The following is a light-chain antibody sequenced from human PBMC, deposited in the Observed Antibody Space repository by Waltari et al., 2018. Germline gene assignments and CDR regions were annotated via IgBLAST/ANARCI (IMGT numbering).Light chain of an antibody. V-gene: IGKV6-21*01. J-gene: IGKJ2*01. CDR2: YAS. CDR1: QSIGSR. CDR3: HHSYNLPYT. Sequence: EIVLTQSPAFQSVTPKEKVTITCRASQSIGSRLHWYQQKSKQSPKVLIKYASQSFSGVPSRFSGSGSGTDFTLTINGLEAEDAATYYCHHSYNLPYTFGQGTKLEIK.